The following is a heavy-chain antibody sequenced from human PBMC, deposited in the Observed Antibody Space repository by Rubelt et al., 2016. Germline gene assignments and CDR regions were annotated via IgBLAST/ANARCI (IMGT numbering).Heavy chain of an antibody. J-gene: IGHJ4*02. CDR3: ARVGGFSRKGCCGSTSCFVFDY. CDR2: IYYSGST. V-gene: IGHV4-59*01. Sequence: PGKGLEWIGFIYYSGSTNYNPSLKSRGLTISVDTSKNQFSLKLSSVTDADTAVYYCARVGGFSRKGCCGSTSCFVFDYWGQGTLVTVSS. D-gene: IGHD2-2*01.